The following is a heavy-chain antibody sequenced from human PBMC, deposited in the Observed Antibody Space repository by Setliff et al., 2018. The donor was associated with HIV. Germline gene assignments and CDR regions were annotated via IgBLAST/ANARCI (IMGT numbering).Heavy chain of an antibody. D-gene: IGHD3-22*01. CDR2: ISGCNGNT. Sequence: ASVKVSCKASGYTFTNFGISWVRQAPGQGPEWMGWISGCNGNTNYAEKFQGRLTLTTDTSTSTVYMELRSLRSEDTAVYYCARDHDSSAYTYFDYWGQGTLVTVSS. CDR3: ARDHDSSAYTYFDY. CDR1: GYTFTNFG. V-gene: IGHV1-18*01. J-gene: IGHJ4*02.